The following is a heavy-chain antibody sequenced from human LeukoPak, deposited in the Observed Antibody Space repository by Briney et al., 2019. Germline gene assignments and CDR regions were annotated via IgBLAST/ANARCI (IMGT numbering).Heavy chain of an antibody. CDR3: ARKTKKSNYFDY. CDR2: ISSSSSYI. J-gene: IGHJ4*02. CDR1: GFTFSSYS. Sequence: PGGSLRLSCAASGFTFSSYSMNWVRQAPGKGLEWVSSISSSSSYIYYADSVKGRFTISGDNAKNSLYLQMNSLRAEDTAVYYCARKTKKSNYFDYWGQGTLVTVSS. D-gene: IGHD1-14*01. V-gene: IGHV3-21*01.